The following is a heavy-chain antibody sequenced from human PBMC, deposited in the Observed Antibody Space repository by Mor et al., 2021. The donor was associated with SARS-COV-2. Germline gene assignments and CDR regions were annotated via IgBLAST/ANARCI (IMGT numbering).Heavy chain of an antibody. D-gene: IGHD1-26*01. CDR1: TFSSNG. V-gene: IGHV3-30*02. J-gene: IGHJ4*01. CDR2: IGYDGSNK. Sequence: TFSSNGVHWVHQAPGKGLEWVAFIGYDGSNKYYGDSVKGRFTISRDNSKNTLYLQMNSLRAEDTAVYYCAKGGLSRWADYW. CDR3: AKGGLSRWADY.